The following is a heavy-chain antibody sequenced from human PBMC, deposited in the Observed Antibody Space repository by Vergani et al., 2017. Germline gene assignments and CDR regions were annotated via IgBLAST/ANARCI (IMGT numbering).Heavy chain of an antibody. J-gene: IGHJ6*02. Sequence: QVQLVQSGAEVKKPGSSVKVSCKASGGTFSSYAISWVRQAPGQGLEWMGGIIPIFGTANYAQKFQGRVTITADESTSTAYMELSSLRSDDTAVYYCARDLRGTGVYYDSSGYPLPDYYYYGMDVWGQGTTVTVSS. D-gene: IGHD3-22*01. CDR1: GGTFSSYA. V-gene: IGHV1-69*01. CDR3: ARDLRGTGVYYDSSGYPLPDYYYYGMDV. CDR2: IIPIFGTA.